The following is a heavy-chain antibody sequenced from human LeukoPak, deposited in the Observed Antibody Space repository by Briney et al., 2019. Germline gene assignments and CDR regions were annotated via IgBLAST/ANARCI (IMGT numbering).Heavy chain of an antibody. CDR2: ISGSGGST. CDR1: XXA. Sequence: XXAXSWVRQAPGKGLEWVSTISGSGGSTYYADSVKGRFTISRDISKNTLFLQMNSLRADDTAVYYCAKAKYSSSSDLLDYWGQGTLVTVSS. CDR3: AKAKYSSSSDLLDY. J-gene: IGHJ4*02. D-gene: IGHD6-6*01. V-gene: IGHV3-23*01.